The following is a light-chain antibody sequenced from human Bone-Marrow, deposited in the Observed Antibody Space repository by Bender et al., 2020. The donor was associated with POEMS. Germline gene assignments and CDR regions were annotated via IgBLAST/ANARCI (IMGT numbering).Light chain of an antibody. V-gene: IGLV1-44*01. J-gene: IGLJ3*02. Sequence: QSVLTQPPSASGTPGQRVTISCSGGSSNIGAHAVNWYQHLPGTAPKLLIYSSHRRPSGVPDRFSGSRSGTSASLAITGLRADDEADYYCQSYDSTLSGSRVFGGGTKLTVL. CDR1: SSNIGAHA. CDR2: SSH. CDR3: QSYDSTLSGSRV.